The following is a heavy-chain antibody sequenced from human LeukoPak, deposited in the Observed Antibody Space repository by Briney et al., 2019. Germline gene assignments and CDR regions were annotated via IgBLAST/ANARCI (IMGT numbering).Heavy chain of an antibody. CDR3: AKGPSSSWYEGSFDY. CDR1: GFTFSSYV. V-gene: IGHV3-23*01. J-gene: IGHJ4*02. Sequence: PGGSLRLSCAASGFTFSSYVTSWVRQAPGKGLEWVSAISGSGGSTYYADSVKGRFTISRDNSKNTLYLQMNSLRAEDTAVYYCAKGPSSSWYEGSFDYWGQGTLVTVSS. D-gene: IGHD6-13*01. CDR2: ISGSGGST.